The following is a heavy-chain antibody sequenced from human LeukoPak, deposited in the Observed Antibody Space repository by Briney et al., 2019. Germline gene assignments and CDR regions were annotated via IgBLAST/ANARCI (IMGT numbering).Heavy chain of an antibody. CDR2: TSWDGGST. CDR1: GFTCDDYA. Sequence: RSGGSLRLSCAASGFTCDDYAMHWVRQAPGKGLEWVSLTSWDGGSTYYADSVKGRFTISRDDRKNSLYLQMNSLRAEDTALYYCAKDGGSCYSYMDVWGKGTTVTVSS. J-gene: IGHJ6*03. V-gene: IGHV3-43D*03. CDR3: AKDGGSCYSYMDV. D-gene: IGHD2-15*01.